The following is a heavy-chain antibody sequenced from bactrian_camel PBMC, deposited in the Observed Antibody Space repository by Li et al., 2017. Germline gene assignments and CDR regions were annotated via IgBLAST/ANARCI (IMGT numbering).Heavy chain of an antibody. J-gene: IGHJ4*01. CDR1: GYSYAAIS. CDR2: LYTGASGT. CDR3: TASVTGWEYNN. V-gene: IGHV3S6*01. D-gene: IGHD5*01. Sequence: HVQLVESGGGSVQAGGSLRLSCAASGYSYAAISMAWVRQAPGEGLEWVASLYTGASGTDYSDSVKGRFTIAKDNAKNMLYLQMNTLKPEDTAVYYCTASVTGWEYNNWGQGTQVTVS.